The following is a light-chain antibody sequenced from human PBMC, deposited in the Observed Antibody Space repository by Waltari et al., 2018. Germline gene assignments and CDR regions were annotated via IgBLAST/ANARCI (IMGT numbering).Light chain of an antibody. Sequence: IVLTQSPLTLSLSPGDRATLSGRASQSVRRSLTWYQQETGQAHRPLMHDTSTKATGIPDRFRGSGSGTDFSLTISRLGTEDFAGYYWQEYVNLPGTFGQGTKVEIK. CDR1: QSVRRS. V-gene: IGKV3-20*01. J-gene: IGKJ1*01. CDR3: QEYVNLPGT. CDR2: DTS.